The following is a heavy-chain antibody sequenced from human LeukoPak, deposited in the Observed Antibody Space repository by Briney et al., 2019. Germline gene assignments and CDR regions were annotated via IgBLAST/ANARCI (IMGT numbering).Heavy chain of an antibody. CDR1: GYTFTSYG. J-gene: IGHJ4*02. CDR3: ARERRDGYNYEGYFDY. Sequence: ASVKVSCKASGYTFTSYGISWVRQAPGQGLEWMGRIIPILGIANYAQKFQGRVTITADKSTSTAYMELSSLRSEDTAVYYCARERRDGYNYEGYFDYWGQGTLVTVSS. CDR2: IIPILGIA. D-gene: IGHD5-24*01. V-gene: IGHV1-69*04.